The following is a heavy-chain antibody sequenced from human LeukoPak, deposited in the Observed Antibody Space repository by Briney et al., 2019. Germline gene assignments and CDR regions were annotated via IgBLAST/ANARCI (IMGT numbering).Heavy chain of an antibody. CDR1: GYXFTAYY. CDR3: ARDYYDSSGFGAFDI. J-gene: IGHJ3*02. D-gene: IGHD3-22*01. CDR2: INPNSGGT. V-gene: IGHV1-2*02. Sequence: ASVKVSCKASGYXFTAYYMHWVRQAPGQGLEWMAWINPNSGGTNYAQKFQGRVTMTRDTSISTAYMELSRLRSDDTAVYYCARDYYDSSGFGAFDIWGQGTMVTVSS.